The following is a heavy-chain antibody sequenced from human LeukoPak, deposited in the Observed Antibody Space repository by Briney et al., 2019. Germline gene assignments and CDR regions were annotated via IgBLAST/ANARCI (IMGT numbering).Heavy chain of an antibody. D-gene: IGHD1-26*01. Sequence: GGSLRLSCAASGFTFSSYSMNWVRQAPGKGLEWVSSISSSSSYIYYADSVKGRFTISRDNAKNSLYLQMNSLRAEDTAVYYCAKEEHSGSLLTLDYWGQGTLVTVSS. CDR2: ISSSSSYI. V-gene: IGHV3-21*01. CDR1: GFTFSSYS. CDR3: AKEEHSGSLLTLDY. J-gene: IGHJ4*02.